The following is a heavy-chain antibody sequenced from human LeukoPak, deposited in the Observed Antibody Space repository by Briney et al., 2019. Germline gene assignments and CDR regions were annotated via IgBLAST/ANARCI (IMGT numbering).Heavy chain of an antibody. Sequence: SVKASCKASGGTFSSYAISWVRQAPGQGLEWMGGIIPIFGTANYAQKFQGRVTITTDESTSTAYMELSSLRSEDTAVYYCATVRSITIFGVPKLGFDYWGQGTLVTVSS. CDR1: GGTFSSYA. CDR3: ATVRSITIFGVPKLGFDY. V-gene: IGHV1-69*05. J-gene: IGHJ4*02. CDR2: IIPIFGTA. D-gene: IGHD3-3*01.